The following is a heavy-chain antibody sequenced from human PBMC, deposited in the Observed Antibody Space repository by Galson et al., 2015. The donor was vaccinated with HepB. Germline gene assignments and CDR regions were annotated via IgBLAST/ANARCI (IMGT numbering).Heavy chain of an antibody. CDR2: INPNSGGT. CDR1: GYTFTGYY. Sequence: SVKVSCKASGYTFTGYYMHWVRQAPGQGLEWMGWINPNSGGTNYAQKFQGWVTMTRDSSISTAYMELSRLRSDDTAVYYCARDAQRYNWNSRPHYYYYGMDVWGQGTTVTVSS. CDR3: ARDAQRYNWNSRPHYYYYGMDV. V-gene: IGHV1-2*04. D-gene: IGHD1-20*01. J-gene: IGHJ6*02.